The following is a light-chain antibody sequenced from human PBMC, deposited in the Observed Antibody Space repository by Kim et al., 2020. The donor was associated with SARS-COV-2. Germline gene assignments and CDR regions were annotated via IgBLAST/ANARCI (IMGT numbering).Light chain of an antibody. J-gene: IGKJ4*01. CDR2: DAS. Sequence: PGERATLSCRASQSIDTYLAWYQQRPGQAPMLLVYDASNRATGVPDRFSGSGSGTDFTLTISSLEPEDFSTYYCQQRNSWPPAVTFGGGTKVEIK. CDR1: QSIDTY. V-gene: IGKV3-11*01. CDR3: QQRNSWPPAVT.